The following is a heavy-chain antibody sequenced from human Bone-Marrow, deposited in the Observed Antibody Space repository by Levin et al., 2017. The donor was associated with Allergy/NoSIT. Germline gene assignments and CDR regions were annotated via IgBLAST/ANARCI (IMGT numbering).Heavy chain of an antibody. Sequence: GESLKISCAASGFSFSNYAMIWVRQAPGKGLEWVACLTGSGDITYYADSVKGRFTISRDNSKNTLYLQMNGLRAEDTAVYYCAKYKEVTTPFLDYWGQGALVTVSS. D-gene: IGHD4-17*01. J-gene: IGHJ4*02. CDR2: LTGSGDIT. CDR1: GFSFSNYA. V-gene: IGHV3-23*01. CDR3: AKYKEVTTPFLDY.